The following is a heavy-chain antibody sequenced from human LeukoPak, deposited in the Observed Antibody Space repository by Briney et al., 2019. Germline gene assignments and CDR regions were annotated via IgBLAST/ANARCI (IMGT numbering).Heavy chain of an antibody. CDR2: ISWNSGSI. J-gene: IGHJ4*02. D-gene: IGHD3-16*01. Sequence: GGSLRLSCAASGFTFDDYAMHWVRQAPGKGLEWVSGISWNSGSIGYADSVKGRFTISRDNAKNSLYLQMNSLRAEDTALYYCAKLWTTRTYYFDYWGQGTLVTVSS. CDR3: AKLWTTRTYYFDY. CDR1: GFTFDDYA. V-gene: IGHV3-9*01.